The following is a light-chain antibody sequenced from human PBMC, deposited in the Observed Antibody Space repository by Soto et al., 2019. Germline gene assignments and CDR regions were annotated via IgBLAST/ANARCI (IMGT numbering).Light chain of an antibody. V-gene: IGLV2-14*01. J-gene: IGLJ1*01. CDR1: TSDVGGYNY. CDR3: SSYTSSTTPYV. Sequence: SVLTQPASVSGSPGQSITISCTGTTSDVGGYNYVSWFQQHPGKAPKLIIYDVSDRPSGVSNRFSGSKSGNTASLTISGLQAEDEADYFRSSYTSSTTPYVFGTGTKVT. CDR2: DVS.